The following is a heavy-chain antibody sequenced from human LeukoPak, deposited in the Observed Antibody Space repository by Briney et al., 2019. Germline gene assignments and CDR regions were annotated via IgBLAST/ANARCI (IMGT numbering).Heavy chain of an antibody. Sequence: GKSLRLSCAASGFTFSNYGMHWVRQAPGKGLEWVAVISFDGSNEYYADSVKGRFTISRDNSKNSLYLQMNSLRAEDTAVYYCARGPRVVVVAATPLFDYWGQGTLVTVSS. V-gene: IGHV3-30*03. D-gene: IGHD2-15*01. CDR1: GFTFSNYG. CDR3: ARGPRVVVVAATPLFDY. J-gene: IGHJ4*02. CDR2: ISFDGSNE.